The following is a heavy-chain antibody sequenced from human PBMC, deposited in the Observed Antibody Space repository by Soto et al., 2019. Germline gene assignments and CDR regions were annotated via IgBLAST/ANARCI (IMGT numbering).Heavy chain of an antibody. CDR1: GFTFSSYA. CDR3: ARDQIQYSSLD. J-gene: IGHJ4*02. D-gene: IGHD6-13*01. CDR2: ISGSGGST. Sequence: GGSLRLSCAASGFTFSSYAMDWVRQAPGKGLEWVSAISGSGGSTYYADSVKGRFTMSRDNSKNTLYLQMNSLRAEDTAVYYCARDQIQYSSLDWGQGTLVTVSS. V-gene: IGHV3-23*01.